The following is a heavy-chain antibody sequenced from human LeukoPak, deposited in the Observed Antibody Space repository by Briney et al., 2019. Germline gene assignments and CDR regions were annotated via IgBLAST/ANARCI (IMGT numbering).Heavy chain of an antibody. CDR3: ARGKRIAAAHY. D-gene: IGHD6-13*01. J-gene: IGHJ4*02. V-gene: IGHV4-30-2*01. Sequence: SQTLSLTCTVSGGSISSGGYYWSWIRQPPGKGLEWIGYIYHSGSTYYNPSLKSRVTISVDRSKNQFSLKLSSVTAADTAVYYCARGKRIAAAHYWGQGTLVTVSS. CDR1: GGSISSGGYY. CDR2: IYHSGST.